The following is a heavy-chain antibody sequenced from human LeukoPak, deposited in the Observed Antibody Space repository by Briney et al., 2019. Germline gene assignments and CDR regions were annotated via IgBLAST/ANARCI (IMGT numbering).Heavy chain of an antibody. J-gene: IGHJ4*02. CDR3: ARARVAGLMEDYFDY. D-gene: IGHD6-19*01. CDR2: INPNSGGT. V-gene: IGHV1-2*02. Sequence: ASVKVSCKASGYTFTGYYMHWVRQAPGQGLEWMGWINPNSGGTNYAQKFQGRVTMTRDTSISTAYMELSRLRSDDTAVYYCARARVAGLMEDYFDYWGQGTLVAVSS. CDR1: GYTFTGYY.